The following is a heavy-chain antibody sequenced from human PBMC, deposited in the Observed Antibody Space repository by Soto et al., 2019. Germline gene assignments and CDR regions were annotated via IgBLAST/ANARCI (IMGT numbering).Heavy chain of an antibody. J-gene: IGHJ6*04. V-gene: IGHV3-74*01. Sequence: EVQLVESGGGLVQPGGSLRLSCAASGFTLSGRSMHWVRQAPGKGLVWVSGIDNAGTDSTYADSVKGRFTSSRDNAKNMLYLQMNSLRVEDKAVYYCDRGWFGPEVWGKGTTVTVSS. CDR1: GFTLSGRS. CDR2: IDNAGTDS. D-gene: IGHD3-10*01. CDR3: DRGWFGPEV.